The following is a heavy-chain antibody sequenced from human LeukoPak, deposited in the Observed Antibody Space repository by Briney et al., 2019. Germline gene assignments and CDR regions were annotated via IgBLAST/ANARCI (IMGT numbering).Heavy chain of an antibody. CDR2: INANSGDT. J-gene: IGHJ3*02. CDR3: ATTKISGYYDDAFDI. CDR1: GHTFTGYY. V-gene: IGHV1-2*02. D-gene: IGHD3-22*01. Sequence: ASVKVSCKASGHTFTGYYMHWVRQAPGQGLEWIGWINANSGDTNYAQKFQCRVTMTRDTSISTAYLELSRLRSDDTAVYYCATTKISGYYDDAFDIWGQGTMVTVSS.